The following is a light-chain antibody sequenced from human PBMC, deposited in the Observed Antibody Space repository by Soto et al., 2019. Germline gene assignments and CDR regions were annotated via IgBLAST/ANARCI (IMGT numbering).Light chain of an antibody. CDR1: SSDVGGYNY. J-gene: IGLJ3*02. Sequence: QSALTQPASVSGSPGQSITISCTGTSSDVGGYNYVSWYQQHPGKAPKLMIYDVSNRPSGVSNRFSGSKSGNTASLTISGLQVEDEADYYCRSYSSNITLVFGGGTKLTVL. V-gene: IGLV2-14*01. CDR3: RSYSSNITLV. CDR2: DVS.